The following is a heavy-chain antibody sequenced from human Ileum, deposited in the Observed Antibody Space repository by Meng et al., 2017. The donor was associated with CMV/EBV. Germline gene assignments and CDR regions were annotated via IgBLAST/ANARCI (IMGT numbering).Heavy chain of an antibody. V-gene: IGHV4-30-4*01. J-gene: IGHJ5*02. CDR1: GGSVSGGTYY. CDR2: IYYSGST. CDR3: AVGITGTTGWFDP. D-gene: IGHD1-7*01. Sequence: SETLSLTCTVSGGSVSGGTYYWTWIRQSPGKGLEWIGYIYYSGSTYYNPSLKSRVTISVDTSKNQFSLKLSSGTAADTAVYYCAVGITGTTGWFDPWGQGTLVTVSS.